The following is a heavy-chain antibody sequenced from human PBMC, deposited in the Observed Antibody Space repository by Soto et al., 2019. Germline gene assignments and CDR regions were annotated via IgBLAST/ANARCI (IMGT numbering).Heavy chain of an antibody. CDR3: AIDLPGPRSFDI. V-gene: IGHV4-31*03. Sequence: QVQLQESGPGLVKPSQTLSLTCTVSGGSISSGGYYWSWIRQHPGKGLEWIGYIYYSGSTYYNPSLKSRVTLSVYTSKNQFSLKLSSVNAADTAVYYCAIDLPGPRSFDIWGQGTMVTVSS. D-gene: IGHD3-16*01. CDR2: IYYSGST. J-gene: IGHJ3*02. CDR1: GGSISSGGYY.